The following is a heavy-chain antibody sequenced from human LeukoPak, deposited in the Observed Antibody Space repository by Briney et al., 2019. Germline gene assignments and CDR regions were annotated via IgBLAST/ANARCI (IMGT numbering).Heavy chain of an antibody. CDR3: ARGAHWSGYSEV. CDR2: INHSGNT. CDR1: GFTFSSYA. D-gene: IGHD3-3*01. V-gene: IGHV4-34*01. J-gene: IGHJ4*02. Sequence: GSLRLSCAASGFTFSSYAMNWIRQPPGKGLEWIGEINHSGNTAYNPSLKSRVAISVDTSKNQFSLKLSSVTAADTAVYYCARGAHWSGYSEVWGQGTLVTVSS.